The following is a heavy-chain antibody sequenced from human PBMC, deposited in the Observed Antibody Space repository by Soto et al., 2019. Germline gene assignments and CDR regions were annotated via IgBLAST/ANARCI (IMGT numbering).Heavy chain of an antibody. CDR2: ISYDGSNK. D-gene: IGHD3-22*01. V-gene: IGHV3-30*18. CDR1: GFTFSSYG. Sequence: GGSLRLSCAASGFTFSSYGMHWVRQAPGKGLEWVAVISYDGSNKYYADSVKGRFTISRDNSKNTLYLQMNSLRAEDTAVYYCAKDLIRMYYYDSSGYYGIDYWGQGTLVTVSS. CDR3: AKDLIRMYYYDSSGYYGIDY. J-gene: IGHJ4*02.